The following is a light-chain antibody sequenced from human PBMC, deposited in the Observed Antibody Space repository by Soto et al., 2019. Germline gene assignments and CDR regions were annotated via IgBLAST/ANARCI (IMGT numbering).Light chain of an antibody. CDR3: SSYVSSSTWV. CDR2: EVT. CDR1: TSDVGGYNF. J-gene: IGLJ3*02. Sequence: QSALTQPASVSGSPGQSITISCTGTTSDVGGYNFVSWYQQFPGKAPKLMIYEVTNRPSGVSNRFSGSKSGNTASLTISGLQAEDEADYYCSSYVSSSTWVFGGGTKVTVL. V-gene: IGLV2-14*01.